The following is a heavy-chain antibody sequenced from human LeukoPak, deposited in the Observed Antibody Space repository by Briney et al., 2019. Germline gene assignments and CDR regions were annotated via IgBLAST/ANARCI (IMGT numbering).Heavy chain of an antibody. D-gene: IGHD1-26*01. CDR2: IKQDGSEK. Sequence: GGSLRLSCAASGFTFSSYWMSWVRQAPGKGLEGVANIKQDGSEKYYVDSVKGRFTISRDNAKNSLYLQMNSLRAEDTAVYYCARDLGGSYYVTLFDYWGQGTLVTVSS. CDR1: GFTFSSYW. V-gene: IGHV3-7*01. CDR3: ARDLGGSYYVTLFDY. J-gene: IGHJ4*02.